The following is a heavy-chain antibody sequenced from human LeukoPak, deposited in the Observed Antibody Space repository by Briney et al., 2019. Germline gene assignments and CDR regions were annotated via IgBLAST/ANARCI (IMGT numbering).Heavy chain of an antibody. CDR2: NTYYGRSK. J-gene: IGHJ4*02. Sequence: FISCYMHWFLRPPTRKRKGGIGNTYYGRSKYYEHSLKGRVTISGDKSKNTFYLQMSCVSAADTAVYYCAKDARISCGGDCYFDNWGQGAVVSVSS. CDR1: FISCY. CDR3: AKDARISCGGDCYFDN. D-gene: IGHD2-21*02. V-gene: IGHV3-30*15.